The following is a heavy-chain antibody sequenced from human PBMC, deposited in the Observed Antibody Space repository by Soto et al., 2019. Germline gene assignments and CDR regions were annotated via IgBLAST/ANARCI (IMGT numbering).Heavy chain of an antibody. CDR1: GYSLTSYW. D-gene: IGHD6-13*01. CDR2: VYPGDSDT. CDR3: TRRAGYIDY. V-gene: IGHV5-51*01. Sequence: GESLKSSCKASGYSLTSYWIGWVRQRPGKGLEWMGIVYPGDSDTRYNPSFRGQVTISVDRSTSTAYLQWSSLKASDTAMYYCTRRAGYIDYWGQGTLVTVSS. J-gene: IGHJ4*02.